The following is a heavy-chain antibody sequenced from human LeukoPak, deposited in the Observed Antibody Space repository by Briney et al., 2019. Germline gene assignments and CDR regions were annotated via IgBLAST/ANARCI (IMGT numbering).Heavy chain of an antibody. D-gene: IGHD4-17*01. Sequence: PGGSLRLSCAASGFTFSDDWMHWVRHAPGKGLGWFSRINSDGSSTSYADSVKGRFTISRHNAKNTLYMQMNRLRAEDTAVYYCVRDPGDYILDFGGQGTLVTVSS. J-gene: IGHJ4*02. CDR1: GFTFSDDW. CDR3: VRDPGDYILDF. CDR2: INSDGSST. V-gene: IGHV3-74*01.